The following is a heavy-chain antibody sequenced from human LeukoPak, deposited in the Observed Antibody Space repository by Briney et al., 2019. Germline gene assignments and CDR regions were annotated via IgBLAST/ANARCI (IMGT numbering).Heavy chain of an antibody. CDR2: INPDGSTA. CDR3: ARVAVGEYNFHH. CDR1: EFTFSTYW. J-gene: IGHJ4*02. V-gene: IGHV3-74*01. D-gene: IGHD6-19*01. Sequence: GGSLRLSCAASEFTFSTYWMHWVRQAPGKGLVWVSRINPDGSTASYAGSVEGRFTISRDNAKNMLYLQMNSLRAEDTAVYFCARVAVGEYNFHHWGQGTLVTVSS.